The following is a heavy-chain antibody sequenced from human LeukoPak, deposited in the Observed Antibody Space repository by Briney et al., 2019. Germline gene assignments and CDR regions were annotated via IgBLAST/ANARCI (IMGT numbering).Heavy chain of an antibody. D-gene: IGHD2-8*02. CDR2: ISSISSTI. CDR1: GFTFSSYS. J-gene: IGHJ3*02. V-gene: IGHV3-48*01. Sequence: PGGSLRLSCAASGFTFSSYSMNWVRRAPGKGLDWVSYISSISSTIYYADPVKGRFTISRDNAKNALYLQMSSLRAEDTAVYYCARDTVPLSAFDIWGQGTMVTVSS. CDR3: ARDTVPLSAFDI.